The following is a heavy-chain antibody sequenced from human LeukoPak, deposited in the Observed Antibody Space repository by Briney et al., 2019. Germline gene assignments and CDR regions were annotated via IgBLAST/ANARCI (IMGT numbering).Heavy chain of an antibody. D-gene: IGHD3-22*01. CDR3: ASSGYYFGAHDAFDI. Sequence: PTGGSLRLSCAASGFTFSSYAMHWVRQAPGKGLEWVAVISYDGSNKYYAGSVKGRFTISRDNSKNTLYLQMNSLRAEDTAVYYCASSGYYFGAHDAFDIWGQGTMVTVSS. CDR2: ISYDGSNK. J-gene: IGHJ3*02. CDR1: GFTFSSYA. V-gene: IGHV3-30-3*01.